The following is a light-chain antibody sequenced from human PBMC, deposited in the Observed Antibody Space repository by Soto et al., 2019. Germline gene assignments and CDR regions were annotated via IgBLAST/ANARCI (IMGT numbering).Light chain of an antibody. J-gene: IGKJ1*01. V-gene: IGKV1-5*03. Sequence: DIQMTQSPPTLSASVGDRVTITCRASQSISSWLAWYQQKPGKAPKLLIYKASGLQSGVPSRFSGSGSGTEFTLTISSLQPDDFATYYCQQYTSYSWTFGQGTKVEIK. CDR1: QSISSW. CDR2: KAS. CDR3: QQYTSYSWT.